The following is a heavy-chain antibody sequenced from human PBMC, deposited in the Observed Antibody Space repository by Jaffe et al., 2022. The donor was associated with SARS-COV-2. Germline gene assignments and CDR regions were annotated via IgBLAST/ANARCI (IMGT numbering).Heavy chain of an antibody. CDR1: GFTFSSYA. J-gene: IGHJ4*02. CDR2: ISYDGSNK. CDR3: ARTWVGDY. Sequence: QVQLVESGGGVVQPGRSLRLSCAASGFTFSSYAMHWVRQAPGKGLEWVAVISYDGSNKYYADSVKGRFTISRDNSKNTLYLQMNSLRAEDTAVYYCARTWVGDYWGQGTLVTVSS. D-gene: IGHD2-15*01. V-gene: IGHV3-30*04.